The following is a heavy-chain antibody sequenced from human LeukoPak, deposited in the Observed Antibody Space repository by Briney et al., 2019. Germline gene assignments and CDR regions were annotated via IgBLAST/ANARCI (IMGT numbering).Heavy chain of an antibody. Sequence: PSETLSLTCAVYGGSFSGYYWSWIRQPPGKGLEWIGEINHSGSTNYNPSLKSRVTISVDTSKNQFSLKLSSVTAADTAMYFCAREPMYYDILTDYPLYYFDYWGQGTLVTVSS. CDR2: INHSGST. V-gene: IGHV4-34*01. CDR1: GGSFSGYY. D-gene: IGHD3-9*01. J-gene: IGHJ4*02. CDR3: AREPMYYDILTDYPLYYFDY.